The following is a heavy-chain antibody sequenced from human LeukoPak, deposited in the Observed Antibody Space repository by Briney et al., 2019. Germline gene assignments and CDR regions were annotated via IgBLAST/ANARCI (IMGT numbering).Heavy chain of an antibody. J-gene: IGHJ4*02. Sequence: GGSLRLSCAASGFTFSSYAMNWVRQAPGKGLEWVSVISGSGGSTYYADSVKGRFTISRDNSKNTLCLQMNSLRAEDTAVYYCAKDRGSTTTYYFDYWGQGTLVTVSS. D-gene: IGHD2-2*01. CDR1: GFTFSSYA. V-gene: IGHV3-23*01. CDR2: ISGSGGST. CDR3: AKDRGSTTTYYFDY.